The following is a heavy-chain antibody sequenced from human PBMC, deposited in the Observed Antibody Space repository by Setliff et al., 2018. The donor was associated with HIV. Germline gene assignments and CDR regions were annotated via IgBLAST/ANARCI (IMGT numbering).Heavy chain of an antibody. Sequence: SETLSLTCAVCGGSFSVYYWSWIRQPPGKGLEWIGEINHSGSTNYNPSLKSRLTISVDTSKNQFSLKLTSVTAADTAVYYCARALRGVITTLSYFDYWGQGTLVTVSS. CDR3: ARALRGVITTLSYFDY. V-gene: IGHV4-34*01. CDR1: GGSFSVYY. J-gene: IGHJ4*02. D-gene: IGHD3-22*01. CDR2: INHSGST.